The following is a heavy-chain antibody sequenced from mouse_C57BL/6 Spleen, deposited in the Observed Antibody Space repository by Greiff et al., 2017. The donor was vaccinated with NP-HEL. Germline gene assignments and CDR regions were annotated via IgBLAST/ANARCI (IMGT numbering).Heavy chain of an antibody. D-gene: IGHD2-4*01. CDR2: ISDGGSYT. CDR1: GFTFSSYA. Sequence: EVQLVESGGGLVKPGGSLKLSCAASGFTFSSYAMSWVRQTPEKRLEWVATISDGGSYTYYPDNVKGRFTISRDNAKNNLYLQMSHLKSEDTAMYYCASEGYDYDGAWFAYWGQGTLVTVSA. V-gene: IGHV5-4*01. J-gene: IGHJ3*01. CDR3: ASEGYDYDGAWFAY.